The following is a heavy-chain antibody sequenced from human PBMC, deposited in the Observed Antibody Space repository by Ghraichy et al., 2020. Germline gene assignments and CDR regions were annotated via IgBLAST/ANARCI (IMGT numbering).Heavy chain of an antibody. Sequence: GGSLRLSCAASGLTVSSNYMTWVRQAPGKGLQWVSVIYTGGSTYYADSVKGRFTISRDNSKHTVYLQMNSLRAEDTAVYYCARGAYCGGDCYSYFDYWGQGTLVIVSS. V-gene: IGHV3-53*01. CDR2: IYTGGST. D-gene: IGHD2-21*02. CDR3: ARGAYCGGDCYSYFDY. J-gene: IGHJ4*02. CDR1: GLTVSSNY.